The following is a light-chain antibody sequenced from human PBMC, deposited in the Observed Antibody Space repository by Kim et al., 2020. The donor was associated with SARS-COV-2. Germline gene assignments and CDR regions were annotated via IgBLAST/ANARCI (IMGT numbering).Light chain of an antibody. Sequence: SVSPGQTASITCSGDKLGDKYASWYQQKPGQSPVVVIYKDTWRPSGIPERFSGSNSGNTATLTISGTQAMDEGDYYCQAWDSNTAIFGGGTKLTVL. CDR2: KDT. V-gene: IGLV3-1*01. CDR3: QAWDSNTAI. J-gene: IGLJ2*01. CDR1: KLGDKY.